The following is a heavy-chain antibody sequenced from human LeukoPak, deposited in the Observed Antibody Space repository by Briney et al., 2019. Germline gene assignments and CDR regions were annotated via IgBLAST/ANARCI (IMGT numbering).Heavy chain of an antibody. CDR2: ISGSGGRT. CDR3: ARDATDYGDYEGDY. V-gene: IGHV3-23*01. D-gene: IGHD4-17*01. J-gene: IGHJ4*02. Sequence: GGSLRLSCAASGFTFSNYAMTWVRQAPGKGLEWVSSISGSGGRTYFADSVKGRFTISRDNSKNTLYLQMNSLRAEDTAVYYCARDATDYGDYEGDYWGQGTLVTVSS. CDR1: GFTFSNYA.